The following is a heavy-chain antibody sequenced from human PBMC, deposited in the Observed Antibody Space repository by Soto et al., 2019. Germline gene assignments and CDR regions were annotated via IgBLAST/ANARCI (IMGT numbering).Heavy chain of an antibody. CDR1: GGTFSSHA. CDR2: IIPIFGTA. D-gene: IGHD4-17*01. CDR3: ARALDDYGDYSAHLSYYYYYGMDV. Sequence: QVQLVQSGAEVKKPGSSVKVSCKASGGTFSSHAISWVRQAPGQGLEWMGGIIPIFGTANYAQKFQGRVMITADESTSTAYMELSSLRSEDTAVYYCARALDDYGDYSAHLSYYYYYGMDVWGQGTTVTVSS. V-gene: IGHV1-69*01. J-gene: IGHJ6*02.